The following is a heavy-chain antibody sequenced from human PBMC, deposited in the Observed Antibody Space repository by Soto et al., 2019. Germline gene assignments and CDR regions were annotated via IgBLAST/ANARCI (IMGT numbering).Heavy chain of an antibody. CDR2: INAGNGNT. CDR3: ARDESYYGSGSYYGVYNWFDP. J-gene: IGHJ5*02. D-gene: IGHD3-10*01. V-gene: IGHV1-3*01. Sequence: GASVKVSCKASGYTFTSYAMHWVRQAPGQRLEWMGWINAGNGNTKYSQKFQGRVTITRDTSASTAYMELSSLRSEDTAVYYCARDESYYGSGSYYGVYNWFDPWGQGTLVTVSS. CDR1: GYTFTSYA.